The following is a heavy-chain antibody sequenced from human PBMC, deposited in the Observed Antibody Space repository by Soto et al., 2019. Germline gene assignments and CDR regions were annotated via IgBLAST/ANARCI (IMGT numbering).Heavy chain of an antibody. CDR3: ARSGLFHTSLLFLEWLPAEATDY. CDR2: ISSSSSYI. D-gene: IGHD3-3*01. CDR1: GFTFSSYS. Sequence: PGGSLRLSCAASGFTFSSYSMNWVRQAPGKGLEWVSSISSSSSYIYYADSVKGRFTISRDNAKNSLYLQMNSLRAEDTAVYYCARSGLFHTSLLFLEWLPAEATDYWGQGTLLTVSS. J-gene: IGHJ4*02. V-gene: IGHV3-21*01.